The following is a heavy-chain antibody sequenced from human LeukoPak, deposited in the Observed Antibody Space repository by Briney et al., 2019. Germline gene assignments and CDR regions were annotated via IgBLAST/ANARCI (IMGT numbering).Heavy chain of an antibody. Sequence: SETLSLTCAVSGDSSSSGTYSWTWIRQPPGKGLEWIGFISHSGGTYYNPSLKSRVTMSVDRSENQFSLKLSSVTAADTAVYYCARGLIVPSTIFDYWGQGALVTVSS. CDR1: GDSSSSGTYS. J-gene: IGHJ4*02. D-gene: IGHD2-2*01. V-gene: IGHV4-30-2*01. CDR2: ISHSGGT. CDR3: ARGLIVPSTIFDY.